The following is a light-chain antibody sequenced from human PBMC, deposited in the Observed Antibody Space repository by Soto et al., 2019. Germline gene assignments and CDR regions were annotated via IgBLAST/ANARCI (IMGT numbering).Light chain of an antibody. Sequence: ILLTQSPSSLSASVGDRVTITCRASQGVDSSLAWYQQKPGKAPNLLIYAASNLLSGVPSRFSGSGSGTEFALTISSLQPEDFATYYCQQFHDSPYTFCQGTRLEI. V-gene: IGKV1-9*01. J-gene: IGKJ5*01. CDR3: QQFHDSPYT. CDR1: QGVDSS. CDR2: AAS.